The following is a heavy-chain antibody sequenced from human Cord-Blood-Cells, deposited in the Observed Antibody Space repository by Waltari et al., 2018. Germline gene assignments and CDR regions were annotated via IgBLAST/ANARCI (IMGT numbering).Heavy chain of an antibody. D-gene: IGHD4-17*01. CDR1: GYSISSRNW. Sequence: QLQLQESGPGLVKPSDTLSLTCAVTGYSISSRNWWGWIRQPPGKGLRWIGSIYYSGSTYYHPSFKSRVTMSVDTSKNQFSLKLSSVTAVDTAVYYCARETTGYYYYGMDVGGQGP. J-gene: IGHJ6*01. V-gene: IGHV4-28*03. CDR2: IYYSGST. CDR3: ARETTGYYYYGMDV.